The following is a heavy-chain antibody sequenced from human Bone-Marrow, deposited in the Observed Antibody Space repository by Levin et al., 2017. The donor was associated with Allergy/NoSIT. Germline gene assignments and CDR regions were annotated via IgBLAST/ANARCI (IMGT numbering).Heavy chain of an antibody. D-gene: IGHD3-10*01. J-gene: IGHJ4*02. CDR2: IYHDGSEK. CDR1: GFAFNKYW. CDR3: ARHSYFYLEY. V-gene: IGHV3-7*01. Sequence: GGSLRLSCVASGFAFNKYWMTWVRQAPGRGLEWVANIYHDGSEKHYVDSVKGRFTISRDNAKNSLSLQMDSLRAEDTAVYYCARHSYFYLEYWGQGTQVTVSS.